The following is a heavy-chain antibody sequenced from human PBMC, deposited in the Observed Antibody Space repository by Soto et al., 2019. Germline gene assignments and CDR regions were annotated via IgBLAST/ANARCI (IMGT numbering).Heavy chain of an antibody. V-gene: IGHV3-15*07. CDR2: IKSETDGGTI. J-gene: IGHJ4*02. Sequence: EEQLVESGGGLVKPGGSLRLSCTVSGFTISNAWMNWVRLAPGKGLEWVARIKSETDGGTIDYAAPVKGRFTISRDDSTTTLYLQMNSLKTEDTAVYYCSTGWGFFDRWGQGTLATVSS. D-gene: IGHD3-16*01. CDR3: STGWGFFDR. CDR1: GFTISNAW.